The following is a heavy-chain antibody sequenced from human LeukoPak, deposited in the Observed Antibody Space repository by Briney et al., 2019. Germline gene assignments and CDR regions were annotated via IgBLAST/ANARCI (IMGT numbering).Heavy chain of an antibody. CDR3: ARGVAYYGSGTYSHFDY. D-gene: IGHD3-10*01. CDR2: MYIDGSRK. V-gene: IGHV3-33*08. CDR1: GFTFSSYS. J-gene: IGHJ4*02. Sequence: PGGSLRLSCAASGFTFSSYSMNWVRQAPGKGLEWVAVMYIDGSRKYYADSVKGRFTISGDNSRNTLYLQINTLRAEDTAVYYCARGVAYYGSGTYSHFDYWGQGTLVTVSS.